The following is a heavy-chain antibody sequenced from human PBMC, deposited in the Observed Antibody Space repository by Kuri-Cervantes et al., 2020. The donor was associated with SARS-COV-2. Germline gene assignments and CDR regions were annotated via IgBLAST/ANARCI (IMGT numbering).Heavy chain of an antibody. J-gene: IGHJ4*02. CDR3: ARGPGSSPSQLGGGHFDY. Sequence: SETLSLTCAASGFTFSNAWMSWVRQVPGKGLEWVGEINHSGSTNYNPSLKSRVTISVDTSKNQFSLKLSSVTAADTAVYYCARGPGSSPSQLGGGHFDYWGQGTLVTVSS. CDR2: INHSGST. V-gene: IGHV4-34*01. D-gene: IGHD3-10*01. CDR1: GFTFSNAW.